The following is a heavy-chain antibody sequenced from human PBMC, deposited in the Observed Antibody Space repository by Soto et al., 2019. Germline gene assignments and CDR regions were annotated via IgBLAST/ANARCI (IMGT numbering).Heavy chain of an antibody. CDR3: AKAHSGSYFSSDDAFDI. J-gene: IGHJ3*02. CDR1: GFTFSSYA. Sequence: GGSLRLSCAASGFTFSSYAMSWVRQAPGKGLEWVSAISGSGGSTYYADSVKGRFTISRDNSKNTLYLQMNSLRAEDTAVYYCAKAHSGSYFSSDDAFDIWGQGTMVTVSS. D-gene: IGHD1-26*01. CDR2: ISGSGGST. V-gene: IGHV3-23*01.